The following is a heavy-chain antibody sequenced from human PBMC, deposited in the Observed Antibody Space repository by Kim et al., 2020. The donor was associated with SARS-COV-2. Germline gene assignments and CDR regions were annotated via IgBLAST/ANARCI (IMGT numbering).Heavy chain of an antibody. CDR2: ISSSSSYI. D-gene: IGHD6-19*01. Sequence: GGSLRLSCAASGFTFSSYSMNWVRQAPGKGLEWVSSISSSSSYIYYADSVKGRFTISRDNAKNSLYLQMNSLRAEDTAVYYCARDSSGWYKDYGMDVWGQGTTVTVSS. J-gene: IGHJ6*02. V-gene: IGHV3-21*01. CDR3: ARDSSGWYKDYGMDV. CDR1: GFTFSSYS.